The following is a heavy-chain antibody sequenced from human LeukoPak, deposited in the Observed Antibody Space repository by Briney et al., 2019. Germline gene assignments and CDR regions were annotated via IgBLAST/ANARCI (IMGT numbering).Heavy chain of an antibody. V-gene: IGHV1-18*01. CDR1: GYTFTRFG. D-gene: IGHD5-24*01. CDR3: ARGPPHRDYYYYYMDV. J-gene: IGHJ6*03. CDR2: ISDYNGNI. Sequence: GASVKVSCKASGYTFTRFGINWVRQAPGQGLEWTGWISDYNGNINYAQMLQGGVTMTTDTSTSTAYMDLRSLRSDDTAVYYCARGPPHRDYYYYYMDVWGTGTTVTVSS.